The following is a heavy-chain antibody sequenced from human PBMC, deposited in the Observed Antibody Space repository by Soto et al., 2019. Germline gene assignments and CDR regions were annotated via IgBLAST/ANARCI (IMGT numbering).Heavy chain of an antibody. Sequence: EVQLLESGGGVVQPGGSLRLSCAASGFTFSAYAMSWVRQAPGKGLQWVSGVGGSDTDKHYADSVRGRFTVSRDNFKNTLYLQMNSVRTDDTAVYYCAKDATAVNGVWDPFDMWGQGTEVSVSS. V-gene: IGHV3-23*01. D-gene: IGHD2-8*01. J-gene: IGHJ3*02. CDR2: VGGSDTDK. CDR3: AKDATAVNGVWDPFDM. CDR1: GFTFSAYA.